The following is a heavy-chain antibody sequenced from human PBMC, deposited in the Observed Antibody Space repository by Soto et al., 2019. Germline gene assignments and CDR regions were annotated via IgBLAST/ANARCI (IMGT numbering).Heavy chain of an antibody. CDR1: GFTFGDYA. CDR3: TRPYYYDSTGYQRY. V-gene: IGHV3-49*03. CDR2: IRSKAYGGTT. Sequence: PGGSLRLSCTASGFTFGDYAMSWFRQAPGKGLEWVGFIRSKAYGGTTGYAASVKDRFTISRDDSKSIAYLQMNSPKTEDTAVYYCTRPYYYDSTGYQRYWGQGTLVTVSS. D-gene: IGHD3-22*01. J-gene: IGHJ4*02.